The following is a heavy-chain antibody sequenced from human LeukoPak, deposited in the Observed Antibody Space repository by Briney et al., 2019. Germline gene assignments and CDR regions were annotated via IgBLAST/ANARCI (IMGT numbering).Heavy chain of an antibody. V-gene: IGHV3-30-3*01. D-gene: IGHD6-19*01. J-gene: IGHJ4*02. CDR2: ISYDGSNK. CDR3: ARGISISGWYFFDY. CDR1: GFTFSSYA. Sequence: GGSLRLSCAASGFTFSSYAIHWVRQAPGKGLEWVAVISYDGSNKYYADPVKGRFTISRGNSKNTLYLQMNSLRVEDTAVYYCARGISISGWYFFDYWGQGTLVTVSS.